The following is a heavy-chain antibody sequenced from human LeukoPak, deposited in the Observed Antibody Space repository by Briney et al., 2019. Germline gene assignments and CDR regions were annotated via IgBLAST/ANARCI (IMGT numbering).Heavy chain of an antibody. CDR2: INPNSGGT. Sequence: GASVKVSCKTSGHTFTASYIHWVRQAPGQGLEWMGRINPNSGGTNYAQKLQGRVTMTRDTSINTAYMEVRRLTSDDTADYYCARSAEHCANGVCFTEYYMDVWGKGTTVTVSS. D-gene: IGHD2-8*01. J-gene: IGHJ6*03. V-gene: IGHV1-2*02. CDR1: GHTFTASY. CDR3: ARSAEHCANGVCFTEYYMDV.